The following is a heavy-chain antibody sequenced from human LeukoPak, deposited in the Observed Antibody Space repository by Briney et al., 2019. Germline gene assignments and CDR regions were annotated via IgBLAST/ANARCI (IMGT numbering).Heavy chain of an antibody. D-gene: IGHD6-19*01. V-gene: IGHV3-7*01. CDR2: INQDGSEK. CDR3: ARFRRLGSGWDLDY. J-gene: IGHJ4*02. Sequence: PGGSLRLSCVASGFTFTTYYMSWVRQAPGKGLAWVANINQDGSEKYYVDSVKGRFTISRDNARNSLHLQMNSLRADDTAVYYCARFRRLGSGWDLDYWGQGTLVTVPS. CDR1: GFTFTTYY.